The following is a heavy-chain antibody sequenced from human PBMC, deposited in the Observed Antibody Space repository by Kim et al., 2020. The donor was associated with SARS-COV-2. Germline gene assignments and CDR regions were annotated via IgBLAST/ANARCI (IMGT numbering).Heavy chain of an antibody. J-gene: IGHJ4*02. V-gene: IGHV1-69*01. D-gene: IGHD6-13*01. CDR3: ARRSSSWLNFDY. Sequence: NYAQKFQGRVTITADESTSTAYMELSSLRSEDTAVYYCARRSSSWLNFDYWGQGTLVTVSS.